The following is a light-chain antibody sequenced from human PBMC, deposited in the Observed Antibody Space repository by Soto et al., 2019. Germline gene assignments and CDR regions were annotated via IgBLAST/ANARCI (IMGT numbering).Light chain of an antibody. CDR3: QQYGSSPPMYT. CDR2: GAS. V-gene: IGKV3-20*01. Sequence: EIVLTQSPGTLSLSPGERATLSCRASQSVSSSYLAWYQQKPGQAPRLLIYGASSRATGIPDRFSGSGSGTDFTLTISRLAPEDFAVYYCQQYGSSPPMYTFGQGTKLEIK. CDR1: QSVSSSY. J-gene: IGKJ2*01.